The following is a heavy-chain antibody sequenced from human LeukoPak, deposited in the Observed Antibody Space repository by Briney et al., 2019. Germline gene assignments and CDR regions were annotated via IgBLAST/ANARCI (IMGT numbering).Heavy chain of an antibody. Sequence: GGSLRLSCAASGFTFSSYGMHWVRQAPGKGLEWVAVIWYDGSNKYYADSVKGRFTISRDNSKNTLYLQMNSLRAEDTAVYYCARFGWELGNWDYWGQGTLVTVSS. CDR2: IWYDGSNK. CDR3: ARFGWELGNWDY. CDR1: GFTFSSYG. V-gene: IGHV3-33*01. J-gene: IGHJ4*02. D-gene: IGHD1-26*01.